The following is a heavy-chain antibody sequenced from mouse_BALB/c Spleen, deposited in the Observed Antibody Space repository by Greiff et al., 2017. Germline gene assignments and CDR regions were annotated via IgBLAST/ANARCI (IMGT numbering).Heavy chain of an antibody. V-gene: IGHV1-4*01. J-gene: IGHJ2*01. D-gene: IGHD1-1*01. CDR1: GYTFTSYT. CDR2: INPSSGYT. Sequence: VQRVESGAELARPGASVKMSCKASGYTFTSYTMHWVKQRPGQGLEWIGYINPSSGYTNYNQKFKDKATLTADKSSSTAYMQLSSLTSEDSAVYYCARDYGSREDYWGQGTTLTVSS. CDR3: ARDYGSREDY.